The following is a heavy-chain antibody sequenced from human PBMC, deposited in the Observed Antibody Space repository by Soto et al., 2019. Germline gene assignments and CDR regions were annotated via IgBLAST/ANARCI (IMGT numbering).Heavy chain of an antibody. CDR2: IYHSGST. D-gene: IGHD3-10*01. J-gene: IGHJ6*02. Sequence: PPETLSLTCAVSGGTISSSNWWSWVRQPPGKGLEWIGEIYHSGSTNYNPSLKSRVTISVDKSKNQFSLKLSSVTAAEKAVYYCPSLRGGYYYAMEAWGQSTTV. CDR3: PSLRGGYYYAMEA. CDR1: GGTISSSNW. V-gene: IGHV4-4*03.